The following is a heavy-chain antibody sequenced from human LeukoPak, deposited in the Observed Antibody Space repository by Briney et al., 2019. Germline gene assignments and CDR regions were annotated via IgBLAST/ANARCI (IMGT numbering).Heavy chain of an antibody. V-gene: IGHV4-39*07. CDR1: GGSISSRSYY. J-gene: IGHJ4*02. CDR2: IYYSGST. CDR3: ARDQEYSSGWYTY. Sequence: PETLSLTCTVSGGSISSRSYYWGWIRQPPGKGLEWIGSIYYSGSTYYNPSLKSRVTISVDTSKNQFSLKLSSVTAADTAVYYCARDQEYSSGWYTYWGQGTLVTVSS. D-gene: IGHD6-19*01.